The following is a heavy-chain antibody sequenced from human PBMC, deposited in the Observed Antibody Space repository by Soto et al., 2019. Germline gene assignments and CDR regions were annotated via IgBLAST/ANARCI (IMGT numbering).Heavy chain of an antibody. J-gene: IGHJ4*02. CDR3: ARGGWRQFDY. CDR2: IYYSGST. CDR1: GGSISSYY. V-gene: IGHV4-59*08. Sequence: SETLSLTCTVSGGSISSYYWSWIRQPPGKGLEWIGYIYYSGSTYYIPSLKSRVTISVDTSKNQFSLKLTSVTAADTAVDFCARGGWRQFDYWGQGTLVTVSS. D-gene: IGHD3-3*01.